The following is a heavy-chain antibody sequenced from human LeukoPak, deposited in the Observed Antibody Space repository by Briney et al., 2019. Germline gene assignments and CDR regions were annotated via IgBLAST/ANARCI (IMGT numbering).Heavy chain of an antibody. CDR3: AKDHEYCTNGVCFTEGVGP. J-gene: IGHJ5*02. Sequence: PGGSLRLSCAASGFTFSSYGMHWVRQAPGKGLEWVAFIRYDGSNKYYADSVKGRFTISRDNSKNTLYLQMNSLRAEDTAVYYCAKDHEYCTNGVCFTEGVGPWGQGTLVTVSS. CDR1: GFTFSSYG. V-gene: IGHV3-30*02. CDR2: IRYDGSNK. D-gene: IGHD2-8*01.